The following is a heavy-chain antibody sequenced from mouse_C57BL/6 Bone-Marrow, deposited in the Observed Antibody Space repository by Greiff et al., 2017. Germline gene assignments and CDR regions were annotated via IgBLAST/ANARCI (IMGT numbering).Heavy chain of an antibody. CDR1: GFNIKDDY. J-gene: IGHJ1*03. D-gene: IGHD2-3*01. Sequence: SGAELVRPGASVKLSCTASGFNIKDDYMHWVKQRPEQGLEWIGWIDPENGDTEYASKFKGKATITADTSSNTAYLQLSRLTSEDTAGDYCTDPIYDGYYFDVWGTGTTVTVAS. V-gene: IGHV14-4*01. CDR3: TDPIYDGYYFDV. CDR2: IDPENGDT.